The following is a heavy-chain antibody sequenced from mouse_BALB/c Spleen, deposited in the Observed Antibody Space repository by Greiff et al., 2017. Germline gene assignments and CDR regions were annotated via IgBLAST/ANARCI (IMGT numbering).Heavy chain of an antibody. CDR1: GYTFTDYN. V-gene: IGHV1S29*02. Sequence: EVQLVESGPELVKPGASVKISCKASGYTFTDYNMHWVKQSHGKSLEWIGYIYPYNGGTGYNQKFKSKATLTVDNSSSTAYMELRSLTSEDSAVYYCAREVTTLYYYAMDYWGQGTSVTVSS. CDR2: IYPYNGGT. D-gene: IGHD2-2*01. J-gene: IGHJ4*01. CDR3: AREVTTLYYYAMDY.